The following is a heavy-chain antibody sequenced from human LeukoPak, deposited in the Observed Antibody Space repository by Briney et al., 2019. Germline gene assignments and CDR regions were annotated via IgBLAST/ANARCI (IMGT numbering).Heavy chain of an antibody. J-gene: IGHJ4*02. CDR3: ARHNYDFWSGSHGNFDY. V-gene: IGHV4-59*08. CDR1: GGSISSYY. D-gene: IGHD3-3*01. Sequence: PSETLSLTCTVSGGSISSYYWXWIRQPPXXXXXXXXXXYYSGSTNYNPSLKSRVTISVDTSKNQFSLKLSSVTAADTAVYYCARHNYDFWSGSHGNFDYWGQGTLVTVSS. CDR2: XYYSGST.